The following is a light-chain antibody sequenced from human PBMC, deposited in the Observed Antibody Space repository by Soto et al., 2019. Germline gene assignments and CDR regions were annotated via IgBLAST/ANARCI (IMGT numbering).Light chain of an antibody. CDR2: DAS. J-gene: IGKJ2*01. CDR3: QQANSFPRT. CDR1: QGIGTW. Sequence: DIQMTQSPSSVSASVGDRVTITCRASQGIGTWLAWYKQKPGKAPNLLIYDASNLQSGVPPRFSGSGSGTDFSLTISSLQPEDFATYYCQQANSFPRTFGQGTKLEMK. V-gene: IGKV1-12*01.